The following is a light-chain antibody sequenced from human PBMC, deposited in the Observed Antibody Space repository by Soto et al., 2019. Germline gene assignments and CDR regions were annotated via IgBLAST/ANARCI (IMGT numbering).Light chain of an antibody. J-gene: IGKJ4*01. V-gene: IGKV1-27*01. CDR3: QKCKVAPFT. CDR2: AAS. CDR1: QSISSY. Sequence: DIQMTQSPSSLSASVGDRVTITCRASQSISSYLAWYQQKPGKAPKLLIYAASTLQSGVPSRFTGSGSGTDFTLTSSSLQPEDAATYYCQKCKVAPFTFGGGTKVDIK.